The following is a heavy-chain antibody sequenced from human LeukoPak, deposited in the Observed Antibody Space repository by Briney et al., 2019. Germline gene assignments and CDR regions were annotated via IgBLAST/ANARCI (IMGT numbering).Heavy chain of an antibody. J-gene: IGHJ6*02. V-gene: IGHV3-13*01. CDR3: ARGSASPDV. CDR2: IGTVGYT. CDR1: GFTFSNYD. Sequence: PGGSLRLSCEASGFTFSNYDMHWVRQTTRKGLEWVSAIGTVGYTYYADSVKGRFTISRENSNNFLYLQMDSLRAEDTAVYYCARGSASPDVWGQGTTVTVSS.